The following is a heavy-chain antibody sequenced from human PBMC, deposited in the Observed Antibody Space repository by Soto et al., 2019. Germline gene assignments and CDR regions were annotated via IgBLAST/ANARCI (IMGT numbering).Heavy chain of an antibody. CDR2: ISGSGGST. CDR1: GFTFSSYA. J-gene: IGHJ4*02. D-gene: IGHD3-22*01. CDR3: AKGAYYYDSSGYIGY. V-gene: IGHV3-23*01. Sequence: PGGSLRLSCAASGFTFSSYAMSWVRQAPGKGLEWVSAISGSGGSTYDADSVKGRFTISRDNYKNTLYLQMNSLRAEDTAVYYCAKGAYYYDSSGYIGYWGEGTLVTVSS.